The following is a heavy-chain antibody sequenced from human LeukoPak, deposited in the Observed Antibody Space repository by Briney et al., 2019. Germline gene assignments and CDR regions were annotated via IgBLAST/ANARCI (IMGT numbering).Heavy chain of an antibody. J-gene: IGHJ4*02. V-gene: IGHV4-30-4*01. Sequence: PSETLSLTCTVSGGSISSGDYYWSWIRQPPGKGLEWIGYIYYSGSTYYNPSLKSRVTISVDTSKNQFSLKLSSVTAADTAVYYCARDFRDELASFDYWGQGTLVTVSS. CDR2: IYYSGST. D-gene: IGHD1-7*01. CDR3: ARDFRDELASFDY. CDR1: GGSISSGDYY.